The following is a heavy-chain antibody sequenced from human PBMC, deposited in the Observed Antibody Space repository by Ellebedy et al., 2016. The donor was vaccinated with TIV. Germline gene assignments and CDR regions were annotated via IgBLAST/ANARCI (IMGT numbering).Heavy chain of an antibody. Sequence: SETLSLXXAVYGGSFSGYYWSWIRQPPGKGLEWIGEINRSGSTKYNPSLKSRVTISVDTSKNQFSLKLSSVTAADTAVYYCARGDIGASDAPLDYWGQGTLVTVSS. CDR1: GGSFSGYY. D-gene: IGHD6-13*01. CDR2: INRSGST. CDR3: ARGDIGASDAPLDY. V-gene: IGHV4-34*01. J-gene: IGHJ4*02.